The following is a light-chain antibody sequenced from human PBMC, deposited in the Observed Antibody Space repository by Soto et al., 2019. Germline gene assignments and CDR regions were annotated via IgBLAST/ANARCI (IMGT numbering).Light chain of an antibody. CDR2: DTS. V-gene: IGKV3-11*01. CDR1: QSVSSS. Sequence: EIVLTQSPATLSLSPGERATLSCRASQSVSSSLAWYQQKPGRAPRLLIYDTSNRATGIPARFSGSGSGTDFTLTISSLEPEDFAVYYCQQRGDWPLYTFGQGTKLEIK. J-gene: IGKJ2*01. CDR3: QQRGDWPLYT.